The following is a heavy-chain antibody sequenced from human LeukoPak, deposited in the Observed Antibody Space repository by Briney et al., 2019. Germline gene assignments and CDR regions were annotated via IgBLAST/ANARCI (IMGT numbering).Heavy chain of an antibody. CDR1: GFTFSSYG. CDR2: ISYDGSNK. J-gene: IGHJ4*02. Sequence: PGGSLGLSCAASGFTFSSYGMHWVRQAPGKGLEWVAVISYDGSNKYYADSVKGRFTISRDNSKNTLYLQMNSLRAEDTVVYYCARAAVAAKFCFDYWGQGTLVTVSS. D-gene: IGHD6-19*01. V-gene: IGHV3-30*03. CDR3: ARAAVAAKFCFDY.